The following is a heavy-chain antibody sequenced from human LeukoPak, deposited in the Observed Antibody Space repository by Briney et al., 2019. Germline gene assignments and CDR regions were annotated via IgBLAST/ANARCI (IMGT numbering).Heavy chain of an antibody. CDR2: ISSSGSTI. D-gene: IGHD2-15*01. CDR3: ARDVGAGDFDY. Sequence: PGRSLRLSCAASGFTFSSYEMNWVRQAPGKGLEWVSYISSSGSTIYYADSVKGRFTISRDNAKNSLYLQMNSLRAEDTAVYYCARDVGAGDFDYWGQGTLVTVSS. CDR1: GFTFSSYE. J-gene: IGHJ4*02. V-gene: IGHV3-48*03.